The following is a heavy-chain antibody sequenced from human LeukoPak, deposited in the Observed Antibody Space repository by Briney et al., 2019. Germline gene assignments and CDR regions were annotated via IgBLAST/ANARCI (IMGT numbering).Heavy chain of an antibody. V-gene: IGHV3-9*01. CDR1: GFTFDDYA. CDR2: ISWNSGSI. J-gene: IGHJ4*02. Sequence: GGSLRLSCAASGFTFDDYAMHWVRQAPGKGLEWVSGISWNSGSIGYADSVKGRFTIPRDNAKNSLYLQMNSLRAEDTALYYCAKDTYGDFYWGQGTLVTVSS. D-gene: IGHD4-17*01. CDR3: AKDTYGDFY.